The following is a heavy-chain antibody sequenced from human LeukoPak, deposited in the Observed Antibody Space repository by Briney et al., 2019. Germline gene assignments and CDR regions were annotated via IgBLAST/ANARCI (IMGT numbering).Heavy chain of an antibody. J-gene: IGHJ6*02. CDR1: GFTFSSYA. V-gene: IGHV3-30-3*01. CDR2: ISYDGSNK. CDR3: ARGITGTTKYYYYGMDV. D-gene: IGHD1-20*01. Sequence: GGSLRPSCAASGFTFSSYAMHWVRQAPGKGLEWVAVISYDGSNKYYADSVKGRFTISRDNSKNTLYLQMNSLRAEDTAVYYCARGITGTTKYYYYGMDVWGQGTTVTVSS.